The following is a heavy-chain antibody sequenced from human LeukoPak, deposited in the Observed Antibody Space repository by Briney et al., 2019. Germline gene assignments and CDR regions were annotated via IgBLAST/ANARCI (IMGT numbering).Heavy chain of an antibody. J-gene: IGHJ4*02. CDR3: ARDEGYGDYYFDY. D-gene: IGHD4-17*01. CDR1: GGSISSSSYY. CDR2: IYYSGST. V-gene: IGHV4-39*07. Sequence: SETLSPTCTVSGGSISSSSYYWGWIRQPPGKGLEWIGSIYYSGSTYYNPSLKSRVTISVDTSKNQFSLKLSSVTAADTAVYYCARDEGYGDYYFDYWGQGTLVTVSS.